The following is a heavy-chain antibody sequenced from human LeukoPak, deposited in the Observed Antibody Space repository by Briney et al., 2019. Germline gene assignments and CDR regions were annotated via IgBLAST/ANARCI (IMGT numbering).Heavy chain of an antibody. CDR1: GGSISSYY. V-gene: IGHV4-59*01. CDR3: ARGGWNKFDY. Sequence: SETLSLTCTVSGGSISSYYWSWIRQPAGKGLEWMGFIFYSGTTNYNPSLKSRVTISVDTSKNQFSLKLSSVTAADTAVYYCARGGWNKFDYWGQGTLVTVSS. CDR2: IFYSGTT. D-gene: IGHD3-22*01. J-gene: IGHJ4*02.